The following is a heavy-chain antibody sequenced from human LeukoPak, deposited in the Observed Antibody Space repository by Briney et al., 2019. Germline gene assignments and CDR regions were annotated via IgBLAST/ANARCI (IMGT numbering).Heavy chain of an antibody. CDR1: GNTFSNYG. Sequence: ASVKVSCKASGNTFSNYGFSWVRQAPGQGLEWMGWISANSGNTDYAQKFQGRVTLTTDTSTSIAYMELRSLTSDDTAVYCCARDIGVSRFDPWGQGTLVTVSS. CDR3: ARDIGVSRFDP. D-gene: IGHD3-22*01. V-gene: IGHV1-18*01. J-gene: IGHJ5*02. CDR2: ISANSGNT.